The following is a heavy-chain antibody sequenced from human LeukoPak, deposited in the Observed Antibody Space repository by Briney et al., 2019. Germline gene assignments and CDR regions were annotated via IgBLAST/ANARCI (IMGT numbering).Heavy chain of an antibody. J-gene: IGHJ4*02. CDR1: GFTVSDHY. CDR2: IKQDGSEK. Sequence: GGSLRLSCAASGFTVSDHYMSWIRQAPGKGLEWVANIKQDGSEKYYVDSVKGRFTISRDNAKNSLYLQMNSLRAEDTAVYYCLYSGTYSPFDYWGQGTLVTVSS. V-gene: IGHV3-7*01. CDR3: LYSGTYSPFDY. D-gene: IGHD1-26*01.